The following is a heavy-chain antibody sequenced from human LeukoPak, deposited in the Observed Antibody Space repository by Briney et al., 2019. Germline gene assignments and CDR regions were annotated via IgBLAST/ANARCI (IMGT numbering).Heavy chain of an antibody. Sequence: SETLSLTCAVYGGSFSGYYWSWIRQPPGKGLEWIGYIYYSGSTNYNPSLKSRVTISVDTSKNQFSLKLSSVTAADTAVYYCASTDRIKDAFDIWGQGTMVTVSS. J-gene: IGHJ3*02. D-gene: IGHD1-14*01. CDR3: ASTDRIKDAFDI. CDR2: IYYSGST. CDR1: GGSFSGYY. V-gene: IGHV4-59*01.